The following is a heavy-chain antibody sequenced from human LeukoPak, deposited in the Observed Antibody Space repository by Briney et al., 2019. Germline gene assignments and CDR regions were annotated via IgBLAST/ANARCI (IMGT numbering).Heavy chain of an antibody. V-gene: IGHV3-23*01. Sequence: GGSLRLSCAASGFTFTTYGMNWVRQAPGKGLEWVSSISGSGSHTYYADSVKGRLTTSRDNSKNTLYLQMNRLTAEDTAVYYCAKNGEPHYYMDVWGKGTTVTVSS. D-gene: IGHD1-14*01. J-gene: IGHJ6*03. CDR1: GFTFTTYG. CDR3: AKNGEPHYYMDV. CDR2: ISGSGSHT.